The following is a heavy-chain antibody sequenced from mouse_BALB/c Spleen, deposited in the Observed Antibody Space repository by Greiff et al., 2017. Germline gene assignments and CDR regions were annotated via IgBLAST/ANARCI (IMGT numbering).Heavy chain of an antibody. Sequence: VQLQQSGAELARPGASVKLSCKASGYTFTSYWMQWVKQRPGQGLEWIGAIYPGDGDTRYTQKFKGKATLTADKSSSTAYMQLSSLASEDSAVYYCARGRDYAMAYWGQGTPVTVSA. D-gene: IGHD2-4*01. CDR2: IYPGDGDT. CDR1: GYTFTSYW. V-gene: IGHV1-87*01. J-gene: IGHJ3*01. CDR3: ARGRDYAMAY.